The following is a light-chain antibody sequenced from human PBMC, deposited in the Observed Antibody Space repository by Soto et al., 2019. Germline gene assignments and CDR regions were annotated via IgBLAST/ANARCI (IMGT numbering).Light chain of an antibody. V-gene: IGLV2-8*01. J-gene: IGLJ2*01. CDR2: EVS. CDR3: SSYAGSNNLGV. Sequence: QSVLTQPPSASGSPGQSVTISCTGTGSDIGGYNYVSWYQQHPGKVPKLIIYEVSKRPSGVPDRFSGSKSGNTASLTVSGLQAEDEADYYCSSYAGSNNLGVFGGGTQLTVL. CDR1: GSDIGGYNY.